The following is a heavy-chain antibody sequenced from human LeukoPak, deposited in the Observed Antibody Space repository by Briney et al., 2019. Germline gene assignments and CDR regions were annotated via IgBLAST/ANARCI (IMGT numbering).Heavy chain of an antibody. V-gene: IGHV4-34*01. CDR3: ARGGPKPPPSIAARRAFDY. D-gene: IGHD6-6*01. Sequence: PSETLSLTCAVYGGSFSDSYWTWIRQRPGKGLEWIGEIHHSGTTNFNPSLQSRVSISVDTAKNQFFLRVASMTAADTALYYCARGGPKPPPSIAARRAFDYWGQGTLVTVSS. CDR1: GGSFSDSY. CDR2: IHHSGTT. J-gene: IGHJ4*02.